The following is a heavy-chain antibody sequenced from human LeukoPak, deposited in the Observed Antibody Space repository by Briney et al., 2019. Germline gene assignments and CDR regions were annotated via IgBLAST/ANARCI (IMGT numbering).Heavy chain of an antibody. CDR3: ARVRGTTMVRGSFYFDY. CDR1: GFTFSVYW. Sequence: GGSLRLSCAASGFTFSVYWMSWVRQAPGKGLEWVADLKEDGSEKYYVDSVKGRFTISRDNAKNSLYLQMNSLRAEDTAVYYCARVRGTTMVRGSFYFDYWGQGTLVTVSS. J-gene: IGHJ4*02. V-gene: IGHV3-7*01. D-gene: IGHD3-10*01. CDR2: LKEDGSEK.